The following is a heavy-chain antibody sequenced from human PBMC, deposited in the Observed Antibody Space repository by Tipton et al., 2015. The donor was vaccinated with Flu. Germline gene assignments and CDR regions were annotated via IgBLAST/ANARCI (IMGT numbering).Heavy chain of an antibody. CDR2: ISGGSGSI. J-gene: IGHJ4*02. Sequence: SLRLSCATSGFTISAYEMNWVRQAPGRGLEWVSGISGGSGSIFYADSVRGRVTISREPSKNSLSLQMNSLTVEDTAVYYCSRDVGGSINFWGQRTLVTVSS. CDR3: SRDVGGSINF. V-gene: IGHV3-23*01. CDR1: GFTISAYE. D-gene: IGHD3-10*01.